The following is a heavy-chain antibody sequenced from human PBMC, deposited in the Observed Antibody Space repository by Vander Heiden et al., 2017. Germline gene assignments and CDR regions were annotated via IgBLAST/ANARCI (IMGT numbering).Heavy chain of an antibody. CDR1: GGSFSGYY. V-gene: IGHV4-34*01. D-gene: IGHD3-22*01. Sequence: QVQLQQWGAGLLKPSETLSLTCAVYGGSFSGYYWSWIRQPPGKGLEWIGEINHRGSTNYNPSLKSRVTISVDTSKNQFSLKLSSVTAADTAVYYCARGYRFVTAEYDSSGNDAFDIWGQGTMVTVSS. CDR3: ARGYRFVTAEYDSSGNDAFDI. J-gene: IGHJ3*02. CDR2: INHRGST.